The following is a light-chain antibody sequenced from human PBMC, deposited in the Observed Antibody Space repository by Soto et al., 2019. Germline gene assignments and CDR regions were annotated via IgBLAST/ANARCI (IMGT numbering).Light chain of an antibody. V-gene: IGKV1-5*01. CDR3: QQYNLDPYT. CDR1: QSIVNW. J-gene: IGKJ2*01. CDR2: DAF. Sequence: DIQMTQSPSTLSASVGDRVTITCRASQSIVNWLAWYQQKPGKAPKLLISDAFNLESGVPSRFSGVGSGTDFTLTSSRLQPDDSATYFCQQYNLDPYTFGQGTKVEIK.